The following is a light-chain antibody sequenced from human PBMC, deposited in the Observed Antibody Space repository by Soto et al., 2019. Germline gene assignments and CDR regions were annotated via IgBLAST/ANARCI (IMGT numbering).Light chain of an antibody. J-gene: IGKJ3*01. CDR1: QSVSSN. V-gene: IGKV3-15*01. CDR3: QQYNNWSRGFT. CDR2: GAS. Sequence: EIVMTQSPATLSVSPGERATLSCRASQSVSSNLAWYQQKPGQAPRLLIYGASTRATGIPARFSGSGSGTECTITISSLQYEDFAVYYCQQYNNWSRGFTFGRGTKVDIK.